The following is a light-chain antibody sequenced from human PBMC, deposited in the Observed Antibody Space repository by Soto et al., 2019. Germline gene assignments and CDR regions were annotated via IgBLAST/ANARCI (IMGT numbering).Light chain of an antibody. J-gene: IGKJ4*01. CDR2: DAS. V-gene: IGKV3-11*01. CDR3: QQYNSLLT. Sequence: EIVLTQSPATLSLSPGERATLSCRASQSVSSYLAWYQQKPGQAPRLLIYDASNRATGIPARFSGSGSGTDFTLTISSLQPDDFATYYCQQYNSLLTFGGGTKVEIK. CDR1: QSVSSY.